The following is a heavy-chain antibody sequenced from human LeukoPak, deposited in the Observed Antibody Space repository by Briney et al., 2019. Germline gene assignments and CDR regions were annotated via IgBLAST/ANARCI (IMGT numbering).Heavy chain of an antibody. V-gene: IGHV4-30-4*08. CDR2: IYYSGNT. CDR1: GGSISSADYY. CDR3: ARGLVIAAAKAFDI. D-gene: IGHD6-13*01. J-gene: IGHJ3*02. Sequence: SQTLSLTCTVSGGSISSADYYWTWIRQPPGKGLEWIGYIYYSGNTYYNPSLKSRVTISVDTSKNQFSLKLSSVTAADTAVYYCARGLVIAAAKAFDIWGQGTMVTVSS.